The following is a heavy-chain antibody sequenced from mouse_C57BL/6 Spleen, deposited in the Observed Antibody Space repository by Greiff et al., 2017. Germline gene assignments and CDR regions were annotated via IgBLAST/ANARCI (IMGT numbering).Heavy chain of an antibody. D-gene: IGHD1-1*01. CDR3: ARSNVYYYGSSYFDY. CDR2: SWWDDDK. CDR1: GFSLSTFGMG. Sequence: QVTLKVSGPGLLQPSQTLSLTCSFSGFSLSTFGMGVGWLRQPSGKGLEWLAHSWWDDDKYYNPALKSRITISKDTSKTQVVLKIANVDTADTATYYCARSNVYYYGSSYFDYWGQGTTLTVSS. V-gene: IGHV8-8*01. J-gene: IGHJ2*01.